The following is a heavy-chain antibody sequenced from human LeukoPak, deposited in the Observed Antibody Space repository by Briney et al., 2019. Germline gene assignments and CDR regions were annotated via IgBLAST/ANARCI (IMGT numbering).Heavy chain of an antibody. V-gene: IGHV1-46*01. CDR2: INPSGGST. D-gene: IGHD3-22*01. CDR1: GYTFTSYY. J-gene: IGHJ4*02. CDR3: ARDLSRIYYDSSGPVDY. Sequence: ASAKVSCKASGYTFTSYYMHWVRQAPGQGLEWMGIINPSGGSTSYAQKFQGRVTMTRDTSTSTVYMELSSLRSEDTAVYYCARDLSRIYYDSSGPVDYWGQGTLVTVSS.